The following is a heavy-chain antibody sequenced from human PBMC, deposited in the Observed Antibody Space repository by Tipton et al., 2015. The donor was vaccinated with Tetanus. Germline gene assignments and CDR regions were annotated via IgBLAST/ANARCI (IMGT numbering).Heavy chain of an antibody. Sequence: TLSLTCTVSGGSLSTSHWAWIRQPPGKGLEWVGMITYSRTTNYNSSLKSRVTMSLDTSTNQFSLRLTSATAADTAVYYCAGVTAQRTELYFEHWGQGTQVTVSS. V-gene: IGHV4-59*01. CDR3: AGVTAQRTELYFEH. CDR2: ITYSRTT. J-gene: IGHJ1*01. D-gene: IGHD2-8*02. CDR1: GGSLSTSH.